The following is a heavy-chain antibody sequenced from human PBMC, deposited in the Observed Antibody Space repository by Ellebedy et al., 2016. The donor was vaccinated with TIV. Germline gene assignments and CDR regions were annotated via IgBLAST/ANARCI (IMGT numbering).Heavy chain of an antibody. CDR1: GFTFSNYA. CDR2: IDTGGSTI. D-gene: IGHD1-1*01. Sequence: GGSLRLXXAASGFTFSNYAMNWVRQAPGKGLEWVSRIDTGGSTIDYADSVKGRFTISRDNARKSLYLQMSSLRAEDTAVYYCTNWIYWGQGTLVTVSS. V-gene: IGHV3-23*03. CDR3: TNWIY. J-gene: IGHJ4*02.